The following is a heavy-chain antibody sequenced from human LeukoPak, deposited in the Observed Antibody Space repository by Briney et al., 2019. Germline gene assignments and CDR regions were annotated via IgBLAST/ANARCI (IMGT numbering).Heavy chain of an antibody. D-gene: IGHD2-2*02. J-gene: IGHJ4*02. CDR1: GGSISSYY. CDR3: ARHPGGYCSSTSCYTRAAFDY. V-gene: IGHV4-39*01. Sequence: SETLSLTCSVSGGSISSYYWGWIRQPPGKGLEWIGSIYYSGSTYYNPSLKSRVTISVDTSKNQFSLKLSSVTAADTAVYYCARHPGGYCSSTSCYTRAAFDYWGQGTLVTVSS. CDR2: IYYSGST.